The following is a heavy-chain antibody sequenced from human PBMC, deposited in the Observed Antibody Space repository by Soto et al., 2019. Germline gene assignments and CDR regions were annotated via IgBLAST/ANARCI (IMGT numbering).Heavy chain of an antibody. V-gene: IGHV4-39*01. CDR2: VEYGGST. J-gene: IGHJ5*02. CDR1: GGSIISSNFY. CDR3: AGHVRGAVTMNWFDP. D-gene: IGHD3-10*02. Sequence: NPSETLSLTCTVSGGSIISSNFYWGWIRQPPGKGLEWIGSVEYGGSTYDNPSLKSRVTLSADTSKNQFSLKLTSVTAADTAIYYCAGHVRGAVTMNWFDPWGHGTLVTVSS.